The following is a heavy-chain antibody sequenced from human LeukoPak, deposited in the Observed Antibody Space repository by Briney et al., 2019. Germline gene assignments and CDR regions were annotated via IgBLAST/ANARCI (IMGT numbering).Heavy chain of an antibody. CDR2: IKQDGSEK. D-gene: IGHD3-22*01. J-gene: IGHJ4*02. CDR3: ARDLGHFYYYYSSGYFDY. Sequence: PGGSLRLACAASGFTFSSYWMSWVRQAPGKGLEWVANIKQDGSEKYYVDSVKGRFTISRDNAKNSLYLQMNSLRAEDTAVYYCARDLGHFYYYYSSGYFDYWGQGTLVTVSS. V-gene: IGHV3-7*01. CDR1: GFTFSSYW.